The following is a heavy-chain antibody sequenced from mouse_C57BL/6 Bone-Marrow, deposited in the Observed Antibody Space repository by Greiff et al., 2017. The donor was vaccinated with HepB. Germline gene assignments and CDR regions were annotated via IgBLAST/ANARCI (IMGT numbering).Heavy chain of an antibody. V-gene: IGHV1-81*01. CDR3: AMIYYGNSAWFAY. D-gene: IGHD2-1*01. CDR2: IYPRSGNT. CDR1: GYTFTSYG. Sequence: VHLVESGAELARPGASVKLSCKASGYTFTSYGISWVKQSTGQGLEWIGEIYPRSGNTYYNEKFKGKATLTADKSSSTAYMELRSLTSEDSAVYFCAMIYYGNSAWFAYWGQGTLVTVSA. J-gene: IGHJ3*01.